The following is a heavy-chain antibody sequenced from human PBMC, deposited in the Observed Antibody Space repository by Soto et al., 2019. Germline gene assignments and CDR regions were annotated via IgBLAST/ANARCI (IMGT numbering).Heavy chain of an antibody. V-gene: IGHV4-59*01. J-gene: IGHJ3*01. D-gene: IGHD3-9*01. CDR2: IYYSGRT. CDR1: GGSISSYS. CDR3: ASGGWTYDILTGYYL. Sequence: TLSLTCTVSGGSISSYSWSWIRQPPGKGLQWIGYIYYSGRTSYNPSLKSRVTISVDTSKKQISLKLSSVTAADSAVYYCASGGWTYDILTGYYLWGQGTMVTVSS.